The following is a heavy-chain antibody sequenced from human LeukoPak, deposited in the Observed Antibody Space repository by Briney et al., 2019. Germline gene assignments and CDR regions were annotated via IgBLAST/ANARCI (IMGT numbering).Heavy chain of an antibody. V-gene: IGHV1-69*13. J-gene: IGHJ6*03. D-gene: IGHD2-2*01. CDR1: GGTFSSYA. Sequence: ASVKVSCKASGGTFSSYAISWVRQAPGQGLEWMGGIIPIFGTANYAQKFQGRVTITADESTSTAYMELSSLRSEDTAVYYCAGQDIVVVPAARPEYYYYYMDVWGKGTTVTVSS. CDR2: IIPIFGTA. CDR3: AGQDIVVVPAARPEYYYYYMDV.